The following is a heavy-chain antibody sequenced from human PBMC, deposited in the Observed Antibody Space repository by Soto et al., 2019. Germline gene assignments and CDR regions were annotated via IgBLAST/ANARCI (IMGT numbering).Heavy chain of an antibody. J-gene: IGHJ6*02. CDR1: GFTFSSYG. V-gene: IGHV3-30*18. D-gene: IGHD1-26*01. Sequence: GGSLRLSCAASGFTFSSYGMHWVRQAPGKGLGWVAVISYDGSNKYYADSVKGRFTISRDNSKNTLYLQMNSLRAEDTAVYYCAKEIARGYYYYYYGMDVWGQGTTVTVSS. CDR2: ISYDGSNK. CDR3: AKEIARGYYYYYYGMDV.